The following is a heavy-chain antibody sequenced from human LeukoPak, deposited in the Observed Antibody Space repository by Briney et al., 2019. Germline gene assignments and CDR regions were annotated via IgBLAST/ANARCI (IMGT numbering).Heavy chain of an antibody. CDR2: ISAYNGNT. V-gene: IGHV1-18*01. CDR3: ARAYSSSNWFDP. J-gene: IGHJ5*02. CDR1: GGTFSSYA. Sequence: GASVKVSCKASGGTFSSYAISWVRQAPGQGLEWMGWISAYNGNTNYAQKLQGRVTMTTDTSTSTAYMELRSLRSDDTAVYYCARAYSSSNWFDPWGQGTLVTVSS. D-gene: IGHD6-6*01.